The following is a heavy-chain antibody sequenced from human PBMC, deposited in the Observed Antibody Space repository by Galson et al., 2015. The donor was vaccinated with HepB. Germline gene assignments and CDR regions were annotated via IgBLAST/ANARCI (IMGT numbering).Heavy chain of an antibody. CDR2: ISGDGGTA. J-gene: IGHJ5*01. V-gene: IGHV3-23*01. CDR1: GFMFDTHA. D-gene: IGHD3-16*01. Sequence: SLRLSCAASGFMFDTHAMSWVRQVPGKGLKWVSGISGDGGTAFYADSVKGRFTISKDNTKDTVYLQINSARAEDTAVYYCAKGYGLFDSWGQGTLVTVSS. CDR3: AKGYGLFDS.